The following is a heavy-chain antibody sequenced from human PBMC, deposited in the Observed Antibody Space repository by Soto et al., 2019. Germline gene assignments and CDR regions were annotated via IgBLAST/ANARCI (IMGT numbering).Heavy chain of an antibody. J-gene: IGHJ1*01. D-gene: IGHD2-2*01. V-gene: IGHV1-24*01. CDR2: FDPEDGET. Sequence: GASVKVSCKVSGYTLTELSMHWVRQAPGKGLEWMGGFDPEDGETIYAQKFQGRVTMTEDTSTDTAYMELSSLRSEDTAVYYCATPLRAIVAVPAATYLRHWGKGSRVTTAS. CDR3: ATPLRAIVAVPAATYLRH. CDR1: GYTLTELS.